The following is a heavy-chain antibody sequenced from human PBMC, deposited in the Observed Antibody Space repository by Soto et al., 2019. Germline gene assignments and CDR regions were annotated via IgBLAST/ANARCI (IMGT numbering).Heavy chain of an antibody. CDR3: ARGDWSAYYSYYYGFDV. Sequence: SETLSLTCTVSGFSVDSGNYYWTWIRHPPGKGLEWIGCFSYSGSTNYNPSLKGRVTISVDTSKNQISLNLSSVTAADTAVYYCARGDWSAYYSYYYGFDVWGQGSTVTVS. V-gene: IGHV4-61*01. J-gene: IGHJ6*02. CDR1: GFSVDSGNYY. CDR2: FSYSGST. D-gene: IGHD3-3*01.